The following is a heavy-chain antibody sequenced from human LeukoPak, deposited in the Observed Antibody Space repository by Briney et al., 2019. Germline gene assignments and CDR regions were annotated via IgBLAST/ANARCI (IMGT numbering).Heavy chain of an antibody. J-gene: IGHJ3*02. V-gene: IGHV4-59*01. CDR2: IYYSGST. Sequence: SETLSLTCAVYGGSFSSYYWSWIRQPPGKGLEWIGYIYYSGSTNYNPSLKSRVTISVDTSKNQFSLKLSSVTAADTAVYYCARGREYSSSSYEDAFDIWGQGTMVTVSS. CDR1: GGSFSSYY. D-gene: IGHD6-13*01. CDR3: ARGREYSSSSYEDAFDI.